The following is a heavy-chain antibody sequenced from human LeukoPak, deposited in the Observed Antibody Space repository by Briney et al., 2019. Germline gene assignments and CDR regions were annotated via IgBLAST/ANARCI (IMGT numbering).Heavy chain of an antibody. CDR2: INAGNGNT. CDR1: GYTFTSYA. J-gene: IGHJ1*01. V-gene: IGHV1-3*01. Sequence: GASVKVSCKASGYTFTSYAMHWVRQAPGQRLEWMGWINAGNGNTKYSQKFQGRVTITRDTSASTAYMELSSLRSEDTAVYYCARDLPRARYFQHWGQGTLVIVSS. CDR3: ARDLPRARYFQH.